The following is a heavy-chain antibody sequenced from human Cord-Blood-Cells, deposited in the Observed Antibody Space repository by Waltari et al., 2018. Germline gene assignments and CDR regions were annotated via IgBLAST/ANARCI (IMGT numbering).Heavy chain of an antibody. D-gene: IGHD7-27*01. V-gene: IGHV4-34*01. CDR2: INHSGST. Sequence: QVQLQQWGAGLLKPSETLSLTRAVYGGSFSGYYWSWIRQPPGKGLEWIGEINHSGSTNYNPSLKSRVTISVDTSKNQFSLKLSSVTAADTAVYYCARGQGPAGDPGFDYWGQGTLVTVSS. CDR3: ARGQGPAGDPGFDY. J-gene: IGHJ4*02. CDR1: GGSFSGYY.